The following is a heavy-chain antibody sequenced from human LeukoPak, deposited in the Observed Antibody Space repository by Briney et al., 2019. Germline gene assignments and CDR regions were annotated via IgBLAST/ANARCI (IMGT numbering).Heavy chain of an antibody. Sequence: PREALRLSCAASGFTFSNYAMSWVRQAPGKGLERVAAITSSGESTNYADSVKGRFTISRDNSKNTLYLQMNSLRAEDTAVYYCASRSGYSYGHFDYWGQGTLVTVSS. CDR3: ASRSGYSYGHFDY. J-gene: IGHJ4*02. D-gene: IGHD5-18*01. CDR1: GFTFSNYA. V-gene: IGHV3-23*01. CDR2: ITSSGEST.